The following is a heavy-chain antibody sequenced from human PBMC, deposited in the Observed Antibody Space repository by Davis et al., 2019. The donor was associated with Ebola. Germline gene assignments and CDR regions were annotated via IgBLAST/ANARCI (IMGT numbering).Heavy chain of an antibody. D-gene: IGHD1-26*01. V-gene: IGHV1-18*01. J-gene: IGHJ4*02. Sequence: ASVKVSCKTSGYTFSAYGQSWVRQAAGQGLEWLGWVSAYDGRTVYAQKFQDRVTLTIDTSTGACYMEMKSLRSDDTALYYCARTWDERADFDYWGQGTLVTVSS. CDR3: ARTWDERADFDY. CDR1: GYTFSAYG. CDR2: VSAYDGRT.